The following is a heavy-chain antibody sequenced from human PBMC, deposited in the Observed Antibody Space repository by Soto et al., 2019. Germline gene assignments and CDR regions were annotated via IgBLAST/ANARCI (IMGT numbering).Heavy chain of an antibody. Sequence: GGSLRLSCAASGFTVSSYAMSWVRQAPGKGLEWVSAISGSGGSTYYADSVKGRFTISRDNSKNTLYLQMNSLRAEDTAVYYCAKADDSSSWYFYYFDYWGQGTLVTVSS. D-gene: IGHD6-13*01. J-gene: IGHJ4*02. CDR1: GFTVSSYA. CDR3: AKADDSSSWYFYYFDY. V-gene: IGHV3-23*01. CDR2: ISGSGGST.